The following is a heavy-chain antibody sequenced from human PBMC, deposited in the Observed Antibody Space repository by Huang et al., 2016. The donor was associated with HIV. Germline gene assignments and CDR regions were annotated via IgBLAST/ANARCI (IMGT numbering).Heavy chain of an antibody. D-gene: IGHD3-10*01. CDR3: AKGLGGSYYYYLDQ. Sequence: EVQVVESGGGLVQPGRSLRLSCLASGFNFNNYAMHWVRQPPGKGREWVSGISWNSGDIGYGESVKGRFTISRDNAKNSLYLQMNRLRPEDTALYYCAKGLGGSYYYYLDQWGQGTLVTVSS. J-gene: IGHJ4*02. CDR2: ISWNSGDI. V-gene: IGHV3-9*01. CDR1: GFNFNNYA.